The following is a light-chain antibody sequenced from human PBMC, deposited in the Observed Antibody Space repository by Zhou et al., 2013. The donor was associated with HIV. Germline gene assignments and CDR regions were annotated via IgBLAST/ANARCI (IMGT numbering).Light chain of an antibody. Sequence: DIQMTQSPPSLSASVGDRVTITCRASQDISHFLAWYQQKPGKVPSLLIYAASTLQSGVPSRFSGSGSGTDFTLTISSLQPEDVATYYCQKYHSAPYTFGQGTKLEIK. J-gene: IGKJ2*01. CDR3: QKYHSAPYT. CDR2: AAS. V-gene: IGKV1-27*01. CDR1: QDISHF.